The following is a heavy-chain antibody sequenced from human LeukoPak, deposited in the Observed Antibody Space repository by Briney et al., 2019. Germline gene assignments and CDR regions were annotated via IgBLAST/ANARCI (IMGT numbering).Heavy chain of an antibody. CDR3: ASPAGVNPILGYTNGWYFRT. Sequence: PGGSLRRSCAASGFTFSSYEMNWVRQAPGKGLEWVSYISSSGSRIYFADSVKGRFTISRDNAKNSLYLQMSSLRAEDTAVYYCASPAGVNPILGYTNGWYFRTWGQGTLVTVSS. CDR1: GFTFSSYE. V-gene: IGHV3-48*03. D-gene: IGHD6-19*01. CDR2: ISSSGSRI. J-gene: IGHJ5*02.